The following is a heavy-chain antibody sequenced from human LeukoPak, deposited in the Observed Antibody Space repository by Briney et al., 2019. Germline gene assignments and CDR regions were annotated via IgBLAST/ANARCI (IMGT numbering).Heavy chain of an antibody. J-gene: IGHJ4*02. CDR1: GFTFSSHS. CDR2: ITSSSGTI. V-gene: IGHV3-48*04. D-gene: IGHD3-22*01. CDR3: AKDGVYDSSGYYSDY. Sequence: GGSLRLSCAASGFTFSSHSMNWVRQAPGKGLEWISYITSSSGTIYYADSVKGRFTISRDNAKSSLYLQMNSLRAEDTAVYYCAKDGVYDSSGYYSDYWGQGTLVTVSS.